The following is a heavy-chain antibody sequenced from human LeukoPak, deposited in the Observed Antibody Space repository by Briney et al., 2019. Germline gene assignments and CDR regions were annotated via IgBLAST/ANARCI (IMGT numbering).Heavy chain of an antibody. V-gene: IGHV3-74*01. Sequence: PGRSLRLSCAASGFTFSSYWMHWVRQAPGKGLVWVSRINSDGSSTSYADSVKGRFTISRDNAKNTLYLQMNSLRAEDTAVYYCARDRRWLQWWHAFDIWGQGTMVTVSS. J-gene: IGHJ3*02. CDR2: INSDGSST. CDR3: ARDRRWLQWWHAFDI. CDR1: GFTFSSYW. D-gene: IGHD5-24*01.